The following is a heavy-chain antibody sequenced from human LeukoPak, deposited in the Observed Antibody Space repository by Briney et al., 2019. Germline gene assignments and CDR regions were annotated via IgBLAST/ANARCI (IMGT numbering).Heavy chain of an antibody. CDR3: AREDWNPPYFYYGMGV. V-gene: IGHV1-69*13. D-gene: IGHD1-1*01. CDR1: GDTSSNYG. Sequence: ASVKVSCKASGDTSSNYGINWVRQAPGQGLEWMGGITPIFHTPNYAQKFQGRVTISADESTTTAYMELTSLRSDDTAVYYCAREDWNPPYFYYGMGVWGQGTMVTVSS. CDR2: ITPIFHTP. J-gene: IGHJ6*02.